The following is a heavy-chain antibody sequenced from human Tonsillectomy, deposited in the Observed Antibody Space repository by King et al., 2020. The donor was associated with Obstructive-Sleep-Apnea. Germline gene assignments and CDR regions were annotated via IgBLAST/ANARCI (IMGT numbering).Heavy chain of an antibody. CDR3: TMVLWCGELPSYFNYGMDV. CDR1: GFTFSNAW. V-gene: IGHV3-15*01. D-gene: IGHD3-10*01. J-gene: IGHJ6*02. CDR2: IKSNVDGGTT. Sequence: VQLVESGGGLVKPGGSLRLSCAASGFTFSNAWMSWVRQAPGKGLEWVGRIKSNVDGGTTDYAAPVKGRFTISRDDSKNTLYLQMNSLKTDDTAGYHCTMVLWCGELPSYFNYGMDVWGQGTTVTVSS.